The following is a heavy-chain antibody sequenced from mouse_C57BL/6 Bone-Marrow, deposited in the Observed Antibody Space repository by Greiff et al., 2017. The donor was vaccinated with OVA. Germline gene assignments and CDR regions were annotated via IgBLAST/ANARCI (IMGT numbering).Heavy chain of an antibody. V-gene: IGHV5-6*01. Sequence: EVMLVESGGDLVKPGGSLKLSCAASGFTFSSYGMSWVRQTPDKRLEWVATISSGGRYTYYPDSVKGRFTISCDNAKNTLYLQMIGLKAEDTAMYYCARLRDGYFGFAYWGQGTRVTVSA. J-gene: IGHJ3*01. CDR2: ISSGGRYT. CDR3: ARLRDGYFGFAY. D-gene: IGHD2-3*01. CDR1: GFTFSSYG.